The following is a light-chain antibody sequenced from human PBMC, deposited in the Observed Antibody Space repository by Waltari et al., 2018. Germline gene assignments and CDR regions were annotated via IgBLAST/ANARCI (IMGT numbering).Light chain of an antibody. J-gene: IGLJ2*01. CDR3: ETGGFGIWK. Sequence: QLVLTQSPSASASLGASVKLTCTLRSWPRNYAIPLLQRQPEKGPRYLMKVNSEGSYIKGDGIPERFSVSSSGADRYLTISSLQSEDEADYYCETGGFGIWKFGGGTRLTVL. CDR1: SWPRNYA. V-gene: IGLV4-69*01. CDR2: VNSEGSY.